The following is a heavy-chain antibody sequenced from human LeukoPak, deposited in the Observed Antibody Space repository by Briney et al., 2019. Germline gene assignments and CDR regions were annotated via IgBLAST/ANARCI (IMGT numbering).Heavy chain of an antibody. D-gene: IGHD6-19*01. CDR2: IYDSRST. CDR1: GGSISSYY. V-gene: IGHV4-59*01. CDR3: ARSVYSSGWLYFDY. J-gene: IGHJ4*02. Sequence: TSETLSLTCTVSGGSISSYYWSWIRQPPGKGLEWIGYIYDSRSTNYNPSLKSRVTISVDTSKNQFSLKLSSVTAADAALYYCARSVYSSGWLYFDYWGQGTLVTVSS.